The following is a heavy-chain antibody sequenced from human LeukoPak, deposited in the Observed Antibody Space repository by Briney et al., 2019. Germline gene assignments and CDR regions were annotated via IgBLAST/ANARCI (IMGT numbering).Heavy chain of an antibody. V-gene: IGHV1-69*05. D-gene: IGHD2-15*01. Sequence: ASVKVSCKASGGTFSSYAISWVRQAPGQGLEWMGGIIPIFGTANYAQKFQGRVTITTDESTSTAYMELSSLRSEDTAVYYCARGGDCSGGSCYSSTRFDPWGQGTLVTVSS. J-gene: IGHJ5*02. CDR2: IIPIFGTA. CDR1: GGTFSSYA. CDR3: ARGGDCSGGSCYSSTRFDP.